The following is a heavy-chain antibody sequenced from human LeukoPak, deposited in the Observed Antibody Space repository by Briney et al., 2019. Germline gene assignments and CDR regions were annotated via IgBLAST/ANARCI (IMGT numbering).Heavy chain of an antibody. D-gene: IGHD4-17*01. CDR2: ISGTSTYI. V-gene: IGHV3-21*01. CDR1: GFTFSSYS. J-gene: IGHJ3*02. Sequence: PGGSLRLSCAASGFTFSSYSMNWVRQAPGKGLEWVSSISGTSTYIYYLDSVKGRFTISRDNAKNSLFLQLNSLRAEDTAVYYCARPRTMTTVTNDAFDIWGLGTMVTVSS. CDR3: ARPRTMTTVTNDAFDI.